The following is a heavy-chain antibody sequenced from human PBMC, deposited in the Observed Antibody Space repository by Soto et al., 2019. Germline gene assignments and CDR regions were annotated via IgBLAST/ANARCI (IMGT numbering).Heavy chain of an antibody. V-gene: IGHV4-59*01. J-gene: IGHJ4*01. CDR2: IYYSGST. Sequence: SETLSLTCTVSGGSISSYNWSWIWQPPGQGLGWIGNIYYSGSTRQNPPLTSRVTLSVDTSKNQFSLKLNSVTAADTAVYYCAKCGDYWFIDRWGQGTLVTVSS. D-gene: IGHD4-17*01. CDR3: AKCGDYWFIDR. CDR1: GGSISSYN.